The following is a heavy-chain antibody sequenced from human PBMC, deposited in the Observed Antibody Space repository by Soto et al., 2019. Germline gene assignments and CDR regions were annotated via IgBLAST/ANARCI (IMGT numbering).Heavy chain of an antibody. J-gene: IGHJ4*02. CDR2: IWDDGSKT. Sequence: GGSLRLSCEASGFVFSTYGMHWVRQAPGKGLAWVALIWDDGSKTHYADSVKGRFTISRDNSKSTLFLQMNSLRGEDTGLYYCATDKPSEYWGQGTLVTVSS. CDR1: GFVFSTYG. V-gene: IGHV3-33*01. CDR3: ATDKPSEY.